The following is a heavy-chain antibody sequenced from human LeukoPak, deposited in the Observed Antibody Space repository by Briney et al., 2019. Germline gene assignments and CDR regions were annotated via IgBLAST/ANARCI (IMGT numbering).Heavy chain of an antibody. CDR3: ARGTVPEYYYDSSGYYYGTYYYYYMDV. Sequence: SETLSLTCAVYGGSFSGYYWSWIRQPPGKGLEWIGEINHSGSTNYNPSLKSRVTISVDTSKNQFSLKLSSVTAADTAVYYCARGTVPEYYYDSSGYYYGTYYYYYMDVWGKRTTVTVSS. V-gene: IGHV4-34*01. CDR1: GGSFSGYY. J-gene: IGHJ6*03. CDR2: INHSGST. D-gene: IGHD3-22*01.